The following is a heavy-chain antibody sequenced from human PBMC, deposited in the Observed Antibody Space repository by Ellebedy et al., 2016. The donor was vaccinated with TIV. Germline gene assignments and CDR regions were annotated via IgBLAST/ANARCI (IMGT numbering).Heavy chain of an antibody. Sequence: GESLKISCAASGFTFSSYGMHWVRQAPGKGLEWVAVIWYDGSNKYYADSVKGRFTISRDNSKNTLYLQMNSLRAEDTAVYYCARDNDSVGDYVLARYFDLWGRGTLVTVSS. CDR1: GFTFSSYG. V-gene: IGHV3-33*01. D-gene: IGHD4-17*01. CDR2: IWYDGSNK. J-gene: IGHJ2*01. CDR3: ARDNDSVGDYVLARYFDL.